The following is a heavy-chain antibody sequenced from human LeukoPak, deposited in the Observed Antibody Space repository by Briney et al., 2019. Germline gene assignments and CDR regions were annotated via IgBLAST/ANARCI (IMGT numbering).Heavy chain of an antibody. CDR1: GGSISSYY. CDR2: IFYSGTT. V-gene: IGHV4-59*01. D-gene: IGHD3-22*01. J-gene: IGHJ4*02. Sequence: SETLSLTCTVSGGSISSYYWSWIPQPPGKGLEWIGNIFYSGTTNYNPSLKSRITISVDTSKNQFSLKLSSVTAADTAVYYCARGGWNKFDYWGQGTLVTVSS. CDR3: ARGGWNKFDY.